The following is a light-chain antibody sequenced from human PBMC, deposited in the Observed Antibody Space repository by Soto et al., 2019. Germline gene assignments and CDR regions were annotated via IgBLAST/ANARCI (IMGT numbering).Light chain of an antibody. CDR3: QQYNNWPPT. Sequence: EIVMTQSPATLSVSPGERATLSCRASQSVSSNLAWYQQKPGQAPRLLIYGASTRATGIPARFSGSGSGTEFTLTISSLQSEGFAVYYWQQYNNWPPTFGGGTKVEIK. J-gene: IGKJ4*01. CDR2: GAS. V-gene: IGKV3-15*01. CDR1: QSVSSN.